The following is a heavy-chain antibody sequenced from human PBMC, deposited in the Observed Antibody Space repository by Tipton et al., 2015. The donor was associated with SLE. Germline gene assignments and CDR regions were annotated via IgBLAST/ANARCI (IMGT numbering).Heavy chain of an antibody. J-gene: IGHJ3*02. CDR3: ARGWGIAAAGNAFDI. D-gene: IGHD6-13*01. Sequence: SLRLSCAASGFTFSSYGMHWVRQAPGKGLEWVAFIRYDGSNKYYADSVKGRFTISRDNSKNTLYLQMNSLRAEDTAVYYCARGWGIAAAGNAFDIWGQGTMVTVSS. V-gene: IGHV3-30*02. CDR2: IRYDGSNK. CDR1: GFTFSSYG.